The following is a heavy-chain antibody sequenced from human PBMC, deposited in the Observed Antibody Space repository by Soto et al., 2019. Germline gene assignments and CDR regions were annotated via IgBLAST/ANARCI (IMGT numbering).Heavy chain of an antibody. V-gene: IGHV6-1*01. CDR3: ARDIVGATQLDY. CDR2: TYYRSKWYN. CDR1: GDRVASNSTS. Sequence: ISPNSAMAGDRVASNSTSWKWISHSPSRGLEWLGRTYYRSKWYNDYAVSVKSRITINPDTSKNQFSLQLNSVTPEDTAVYYCARDIVGATQLDYWGQGTLVT. J-gene: IGHJ4*02. D-gene: IGHD1-26*01.